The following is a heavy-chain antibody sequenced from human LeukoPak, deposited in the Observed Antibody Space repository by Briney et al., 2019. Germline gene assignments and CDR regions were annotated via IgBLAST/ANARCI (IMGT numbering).Heavy chain of an antibody. CDR3: ASKTMATITEG. D-gene: IGHD5-24*01. CDR2: ISAYNGNT. V-gene: IGHV1-18*01. CDR1: GYTFTSYG. J-gene: IGHJ4*02. Sequence: GASVKVSCKASGYTFTSYGISWVRQAPGQGLEWMGWISAYNGNTNYAQKLQGRVTMTTDTSTSTAYMELSSLRSEDTAVYYCASKTMATITEGWGQGTLVTVSS.